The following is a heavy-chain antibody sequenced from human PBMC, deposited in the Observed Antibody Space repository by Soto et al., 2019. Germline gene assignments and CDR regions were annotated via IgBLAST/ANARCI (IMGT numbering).Heavy chain of an antibody. CDR2: ISWNSGRL. CDR1: GFIFDEFA. D-gene: IGHD3-3*02. CDR3: AKSVGFLEWESGFDS. Sequence: EVQLVESGGGLVQPGKSLRLSCAASGFIFDEFAMHWVRQAPGKGLEWVSGISWNSGRLDYADSVKGRFTISRDNAKNSLYLQMNSLRAEDTALYYCAKSVGFLEWESGFDSWGQGSLVTVSS. V-gene: IGHV3-9*01. J-gene: IGHJ5*01.